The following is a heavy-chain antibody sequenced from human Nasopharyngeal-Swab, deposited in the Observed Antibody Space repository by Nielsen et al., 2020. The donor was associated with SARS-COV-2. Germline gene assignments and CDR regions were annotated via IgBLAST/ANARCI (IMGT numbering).Heavy chain of an antibody. J-gene: IGHJ6*02. CDR1: GGTFSSYA. CDR3: ARPGGQQLANDYYYGMDV. CDR2: IIPIFGTA. Sequence: SVKVSCKASGGTFSSYAISWVRQAPGQGLEWMGGIIPIFGTANYAQKFQDRVTITADESTSTAYMELSSLRSEDTAVYYCARPGGQQLANDYYYGMDVWGQGTTVTVSS. D-gene: IGHD6-13*01. V-gene: IGHV1-69*13.